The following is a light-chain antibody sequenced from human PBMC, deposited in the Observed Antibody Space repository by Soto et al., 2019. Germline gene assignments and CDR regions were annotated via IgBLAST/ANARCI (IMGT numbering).Light chain of an antibody. CDR1: SSDVGGYNY. CDR3: SSYTSISTVV. V-gene: IGLV2-14*01. J-gene: IGLJ2*01. Sequence: QSALTQPASVSGSPGQSITISCTGTSSDVGGYNYVSWYQQHPGKAPKLMIYDVSNRPSGVSNLFSGSKSGNTASLTISGLQDEDEADYYCSSYTSISTVVFGGGTKLTVL. CDR2: DVS.